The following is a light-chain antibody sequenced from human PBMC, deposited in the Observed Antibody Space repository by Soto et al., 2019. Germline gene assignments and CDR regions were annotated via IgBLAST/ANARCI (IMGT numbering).Light chain of an antibody. CDR3: QQYNDWPPYT. J-gene: IGKJ2*01. CDR2: DAS. V-gene: IGKV3-15*01. CDR1: QSVRSN. Sequence: EIVMTQSPATLSVSPGERATLSCRASQSVRSNLAWYQQKPGQPPRLLIYDASTRATGIPARFSGSASGTDFTLTISILQSEDFAVYSCQQYNDWPPYTFGQGTKLEIK.